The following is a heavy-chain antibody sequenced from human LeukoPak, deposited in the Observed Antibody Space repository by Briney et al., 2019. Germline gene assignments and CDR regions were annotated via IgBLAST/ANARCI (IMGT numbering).Heavy chain of an antibody. CDR3: ARDVGGSLDY. V-gene: IGHV3-9*01. D-gene: IGHD1-26*01. CDR1: GFIFHDYV. CDR2: ISWNTDLI. Sequence: GGSLRLSCVGSGFIFHDYVMHWVRQVPGKGLEWVSGISWNTDLIGYADSVKGRFTISRDNAKKSVYLQMNSLRGEDTAVYYCARDVGGSLDYWGQGTLVTVSS. J-gene: IGHJ4*02.